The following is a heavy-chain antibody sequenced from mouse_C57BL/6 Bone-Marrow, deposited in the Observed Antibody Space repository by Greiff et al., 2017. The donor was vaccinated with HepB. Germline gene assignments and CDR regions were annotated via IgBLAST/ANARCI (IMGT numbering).Heavy chain of an antibody. CDR1: GFTFSSYG. CDR2: ISSGGSYT. CDR3: SRRGGVYYGSSYDAMDY. D-gene: IGHD1-1*01. J-gene: IGHJ4*01. Sequence: EVQGVESGGDLVKPGGSLKLSCAASGFTFSSYGMSWVRQTPDKRLEWVATISSGGSYTYYPDSVKGRFTISRDNPKNTLYLQMSSLKSEDTAMYYCSRRGGVYYGSSYDAMDYWGQGTSVTVSS. V-gene: IGHV5-6*01.